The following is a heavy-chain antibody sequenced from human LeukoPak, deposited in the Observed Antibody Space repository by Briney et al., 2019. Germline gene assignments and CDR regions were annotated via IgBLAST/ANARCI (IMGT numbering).Heavy chain of an antibody. CDR3: TRDWPRSPGGFDS. J-gene: IGHJ4*02. Sequence: GGSLRLSCAASGFTFSSYWMSWVRQAPGKGLEWVANIKQDGSEKYYVDSVKGRFTISRDNAKNSLYLQMNSLRAEDTAFYYCTRDWPRSPGGFDSWGQGTLVTVSS. CDR1: GFTFSSYW. V-gene: IGHV3-7*03. CDR2: IKQDGSEK. D-gene: IGHD3-10*01.